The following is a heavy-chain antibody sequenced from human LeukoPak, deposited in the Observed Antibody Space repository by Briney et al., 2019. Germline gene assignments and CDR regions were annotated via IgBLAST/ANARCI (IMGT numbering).Heavy chain of an antibody. CDR2: ISWNSGSI. Sequence: GRSLRLSCAASGFTFYDYAMHWVRQAPGKGLEWVSGISWNSGSIGYADSVKGRFTISRDNAKNSLYLQMNSLRAEDTALYYCAKASDSGCYSGFDYWGQGTLVTVSS. CDR3: AKASDSGCYSGFDY. D-gene: IGHD1-26*01. J-gene: IGHJ4*02. V-gene: IGHV3-9*01. CDR1: GFTFYDYA.